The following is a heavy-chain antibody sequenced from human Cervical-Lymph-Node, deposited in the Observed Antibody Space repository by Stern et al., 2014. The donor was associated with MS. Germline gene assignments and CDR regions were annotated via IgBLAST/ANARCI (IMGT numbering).Heavy chain of an antibody. CDR1: GGSFSSFD. CDR2: IIPMFGTT. D-gene: IGHD6-13*01. Sequence: VQLVESGAEVKKPESSVKVSCKASGGSFSSFDIGWVRQAPGQGLEWLGVIIPMFGTTEFAQNFQGRVTFTADESTTTAYMELSSLRSEDTAVYYCVRHEGGIAANWGQGTLLTVAS. V-gene: IGHV1-69*01. CDR3: VRHEGGIAAN. J-gene: IGHJ4*02.